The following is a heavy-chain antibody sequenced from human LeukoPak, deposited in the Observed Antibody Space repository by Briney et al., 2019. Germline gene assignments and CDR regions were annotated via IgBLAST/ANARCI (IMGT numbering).Heavy chain of an antibody. Sequence: SETLSLTCTVSGGSISSYYWSCIRQPPGGGLEWIGYIYYSGSTHYNPSLKGRVTMSVDTSKNQFSLKLSSVTAADTAVYYCARHREGAFDIWGPGTMVTVSS. V-gene: IGHV4-59*08. CDR2: IYYSGST. CDR1: GGSISSYY. J-gene: IGHJ3*02. CDR3: ARHREGAFDI.